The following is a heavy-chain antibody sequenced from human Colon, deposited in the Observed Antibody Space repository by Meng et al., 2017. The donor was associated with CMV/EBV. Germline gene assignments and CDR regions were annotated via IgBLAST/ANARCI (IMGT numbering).Heavy chain of an antibody. J-gene: IGHJ6*02. CDR3: ARGLRFSDMDV. V-gene: IGHV3-72*01. CDR1: GFTFSSYS. D-gene: IGHD3-3*01. Sequence: GESLKISCAASGFTFSSYSMNWVRQAPGRGLEWIGRIRNKIRGYTTSYAASMRGRFTLSRDAPRNSVTLVMTSLKTEDTAIYYCARGLRFSDMDVWGQGTAVTVSS. CDR2: IRNKIRGYTT.